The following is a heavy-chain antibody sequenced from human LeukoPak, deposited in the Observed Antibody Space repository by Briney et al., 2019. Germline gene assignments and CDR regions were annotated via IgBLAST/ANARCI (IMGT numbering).Heavy chain of an antibody. V-gene: IGHV1-8*01. CDR2: MNPNSGNT. CDR3: ARMVTTVTTVYYYYGMDV. CDR1: GYTFTSYD. D-gene: IGHD4-17*01. Sequence: ASVKVSCKASGYTFTSYDINWVRQATGQGLEWMGWMNPNSGNTGYAQKFQGRVTMTRNTSISTAYMELSSLRSEDTAVYYCARMVTTVTTVYYYYGMDVWGQGTTVTVSS. J-gene: IGHJ6*02.